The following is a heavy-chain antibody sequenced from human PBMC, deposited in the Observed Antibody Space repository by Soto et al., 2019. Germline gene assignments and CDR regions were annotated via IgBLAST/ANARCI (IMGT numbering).Heavy chain of an antibody. CDR2: IIPVFGII. D-gene: IGHD3-22*01. CDR1: GGNPSNSA. Sequence: QVHLLLQSGAEVKKPGSSVKVACKSSGGNPSNSASSWVRQAPGQGLEWVGGIIPVFGIISHAQNFQGRVTITADESTSTAYMELSSLRSEDTAVYFCAGGRIVVEGSSAYYSMDVWGQGTTVTVSS. J-gene: IGHJ6*02. V-gene: IGHV1-69*01. CDR3: AGGRIVVEGSSAYYSMDV.